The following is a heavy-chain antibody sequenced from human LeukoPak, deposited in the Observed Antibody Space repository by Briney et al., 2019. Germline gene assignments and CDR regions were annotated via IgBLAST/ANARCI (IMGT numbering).Heavy chain of an antibody. D-gene: IGHD6-19*01. CDR2: ISYDGNNK. CDR1: GFTFSTYA. V-gene: IGHV3-30*04. J-gene: IGHJ4*03. CDR3: ARGMSGWHFDC. Sequence: LAGGSLRLSCAASGFTFSTYAIHWVRQAPGKGLEWVAVISYDGNNKYYADSVKGRFTISRDNSKNTLYLQMNSLRGEDTAVYYCARGMSGWHFDCWGQGTLVTVSS.